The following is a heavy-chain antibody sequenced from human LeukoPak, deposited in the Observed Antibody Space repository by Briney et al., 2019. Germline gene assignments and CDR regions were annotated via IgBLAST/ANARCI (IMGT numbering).Heavy chain of an antibody. J-gene: IGHJ3*02. V-gene: IGHV4-59*08. Sequence: SETLSLTCTVSGGSISSYYWSWIRQPPGKGLERIGSIYYTGSTNYNPSLKSRVTISVDTSKNQFSLKLSSVTAADTAVYYCARLIASRDIVVVPAASDAFDIWGQGTMVTVSS. CDR2: IYYTGST. CDR1: GGSISSYY. CDR3: ARLIASRDIVVVPAASDAFDI. D-gene: IGHD2-2*01.